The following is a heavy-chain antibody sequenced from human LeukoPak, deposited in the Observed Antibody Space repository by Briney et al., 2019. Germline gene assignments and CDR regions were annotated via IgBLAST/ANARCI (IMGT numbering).Heavy chain of an antibody. D-gene: IGHD5-12*01. V-gene: IGHV3-48*03. CDR1: GFTFSSYE. CDR2: ISDGGITI. Sequence: PGGSLRLSCAASGFTFSSYEMNWVRQVPGKGLEWLSYISDGGITINYADSVKGRFTISRDNSKNSLYLQMNSLRAEDTAIYYCARGGGGFSSLDFWGQGTLVTVSS. J-gene: IGHJ4*02. CDR3: ARGGGGFSSLDF.